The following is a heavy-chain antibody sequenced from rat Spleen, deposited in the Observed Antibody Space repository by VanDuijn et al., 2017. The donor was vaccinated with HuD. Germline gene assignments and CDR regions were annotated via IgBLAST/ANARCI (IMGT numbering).Heavy chain of an antibody. V-gene: IGHV5-25*01. CDR1: GFTFSNYY. J-gene: IGHJ2*01. Sequence: EVQLVESGGGLVQPGRSMKLSCAALGFTFSNYYMAWVRQAPTKGLEWVASISTGGGNTYYRDSVKGRFTISRDNAKSTLYLQMDSLRSEDTATYYCTSHYDGTYPFTYWGQGIMVTVSS. D-gene: IGHD1-12*02. CDR3: TSHYDGTYPFTY. CDR2: ISTGGGNT.